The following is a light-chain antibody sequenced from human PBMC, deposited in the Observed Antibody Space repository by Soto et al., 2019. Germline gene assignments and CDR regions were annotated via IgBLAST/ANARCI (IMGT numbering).Light chain of an antibody. CDR2: NNN. Sequence: QSVLTQPPSASGTPGQRVTISCSGTSTNIGNNAVNWYQQLPGTAPKLLIYNNNRRPSGVPDRFSGSKSGTSASLAISGLQSDDEADYYCAAWDDSLNGYVFGTGTKVTVL. V-gene: IGLV1-44*01. CDR1: STNIGNNA. CDR3: AAWDDSLNGYV. J-gene: IGLJ1*01.